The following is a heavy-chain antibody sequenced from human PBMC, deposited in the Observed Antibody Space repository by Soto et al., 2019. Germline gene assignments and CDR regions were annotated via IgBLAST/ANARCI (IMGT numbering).Heavy chain of an antibody. CDR3: ARVSSGSGWSSYFFDY. V-gene: IGHV3-53*02. D-gene: IGHD6-19*01. CDR2: IYSAGST. Sequence: EVQLVETGGGLIQPGGSLRLSCAASGFTVSSNYMSWVRQAPGKGLEWVSFIYSAGSTYYADSVKGRFTISRDNSKNTLYLQMNRLRAEDTAVYYCARVSSGSGWSSYFFDYWGQGTLVTLSS. J-gene: IGHJ4*01. CDR1: GFTVSSNY.